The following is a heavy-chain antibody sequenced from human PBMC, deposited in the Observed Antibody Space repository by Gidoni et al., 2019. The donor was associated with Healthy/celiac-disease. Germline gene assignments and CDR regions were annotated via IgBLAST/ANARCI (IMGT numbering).Heavy chain of an antibody. D-gene: IGHD2-2*01. Sequence: QLQLVQSGVEVTKPGASVKVPSQASGYPFPGSYMHWVRKAPGKGLEWMGWINPNSGGTNYAQKFQGRVTMTRDTSISTAYMELSRLRSDDTAVYYCARPYCSSTSCSYYFDYWGQGTLVTVSS. V-gene: IGHV1-2*02. CDR3: ARPYCSSTSCSYYFDY. J-gene: IGHJ4*02. CDR1: GYPFPGSY. CDR2: INPNSGGT.